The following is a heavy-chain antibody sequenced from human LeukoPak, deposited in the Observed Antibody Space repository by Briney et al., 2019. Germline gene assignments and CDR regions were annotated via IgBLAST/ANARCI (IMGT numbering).Heavy chain of an antibody. Sequence: ASLKVSCKASGYTFTGYYMHWVRQAPGQGLEWMRWINPNSGDTNYAQKFRGRVTMTRDTSISTAYMDLSRLRSDDTAVYYCAREGVIKSFDYWGQGTLVTVSS. CDR1: GYTFTGYY. CDR2: INPNSGDT. J-gene: IGHJ4*02. D-gene: IGHD3-3*01. V-gene: IGHV1-2*02. CDR3: AREGVIKSFDY.